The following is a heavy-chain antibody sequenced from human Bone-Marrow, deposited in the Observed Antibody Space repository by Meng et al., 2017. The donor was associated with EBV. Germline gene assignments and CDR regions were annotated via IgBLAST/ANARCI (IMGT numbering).Heavy chain of an antibody. D-gene: IGHD1-14*01. Sequence: QGRLVGAGGGVVQPGRSLRLACAASGFTFSGYGMFWVRQAPGKGPEWVAIIPSDGNIYYADSVKGRFTISRDNSKNTLYLQMNSLRGEDTAVYYCARDLSGRFDPWGQGTLVTVSS. V-gene: IGHV3-30*03. CDR3: ARDLSGRFDP. CDR2: IPSDGNI. J-gene: IGHJ5*02. CDR1: GFTFSGYG.